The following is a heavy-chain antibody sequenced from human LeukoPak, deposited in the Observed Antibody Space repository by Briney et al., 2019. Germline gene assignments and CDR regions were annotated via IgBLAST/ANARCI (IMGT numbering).Heavy chain of an antibody. CDR3: ARESSPENYDFWSGYYSSGYYYYMDV. J-gene: IGHJ6*03. V-gene: IGHV3-21*01. CDR2: ISSSSSYI. D-gene: IGHD3-3*01. CDR1: GFTFSSYS. Sequence: PGGSLRLSCAASGFTFSSYSMNWVRQAPGKGLEWVSSISSSSSYIYYADSVKGRFTISRDNAKNSLYLQMNSLRAEDTAVYYCARESSPENYDFWSGYYSSGYYYYMDVWGKGTTVTVSS.